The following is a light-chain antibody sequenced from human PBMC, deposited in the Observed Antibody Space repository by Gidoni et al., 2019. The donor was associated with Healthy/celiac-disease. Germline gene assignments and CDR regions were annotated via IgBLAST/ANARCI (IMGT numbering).Light chain of an antibody. CDR1: QSIRSY. J-gene: IGKJ1*01. CDR2: AAS. CDR3: QQSYSTPWT. Sequence: DIQMTQSPSSLSASVGDRVTITCPASQSIRSYLNWYQQKPGKAPTLMIYAASSLQSGVPSRFSGSGSGTDFTLTISSLQPEDFATYYCQQSYSTPWTFGQGTKVEIK. V-gene: IGKV1-39*01.